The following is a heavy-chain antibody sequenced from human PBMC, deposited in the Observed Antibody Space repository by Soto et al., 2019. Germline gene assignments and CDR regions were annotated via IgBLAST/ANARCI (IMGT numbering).Heavy chain of an antibody. CDR1: GFTFSSYG. J-gene: IGHJ4*02. D-gene: IGHD2-2*01. CDR3: AKDPREDGYTSYYFDY. Sequence: PGGSLRLSCAASGFTFSSYGMHWVRQAPGKGLEWVAVISYDGSNKCYADSVKGRFTISRDNSKNTLYLQMNSLRAEDTAVYYCAKDPREDGYTSYYFDYWGQGTLVTVSS. V-gene: IGHV3-30*18. CDR2: ISYDGSNK.